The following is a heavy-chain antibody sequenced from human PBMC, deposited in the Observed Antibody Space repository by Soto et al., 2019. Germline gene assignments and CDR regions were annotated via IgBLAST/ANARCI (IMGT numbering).Heavy chain of an antibody. V-gene: IGHV3-7*03. Sequence: GGSLRLSCAASGFTFSSYWMSWVRQAPGKGLEWVANIKQDGSEKYYVDSVKGRFTISRDNAKNSLYLQMNSLRAEDTAVYYCATSLNKKDTAMVPFDYWGQGTLVTVSS. CDR1: GFTFSSYW. CDR3: ATSLNKKDTAMVPFDY. J-gene: IGHJ4*02. D-gene: IGHD5-18*01. CDR2: IKQDGSEK.